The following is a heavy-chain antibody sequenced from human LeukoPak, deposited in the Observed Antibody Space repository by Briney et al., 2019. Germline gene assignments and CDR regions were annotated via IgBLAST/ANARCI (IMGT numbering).Heavy chain of an antibody. CDR2: ISWNSGSM. J-gene: IGHJ4*02. CDR3: ARDGKAKNDY. D-gene: IGHD4/OR15-4a*01. Sequence: PGGSLRLSCAASGFTFDDYAMHWVRQAPGKGLEWVSGISWNSGSMDYADSVKGRFTISRDNAKSTLYLQMGSLRPEDTAVYYCARDGKAKNDYWGQGTLVTVST. V-gene: IGHV3-9*01. CDR1: GFTFDDYA.